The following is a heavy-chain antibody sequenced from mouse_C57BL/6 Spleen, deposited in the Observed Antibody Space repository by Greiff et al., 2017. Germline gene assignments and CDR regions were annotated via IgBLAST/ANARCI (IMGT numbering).Heavy chain of an antibody. V-gene: IGHV1-26*01. J-gene: IGHJ2*01. CDR2: INPNNGGT. Sequence: VQLQQSGPELVKPGASVKISCKASGYTFTDYYMNWVKQSHGKSLEWIGDINPNNGGTSYNQKFKGKATLTVDKSSSTAYMELRSLTSEDSAVYYCARDGYYEGDYWGQGTTLTVSS. D-gene: IGHD2-3*01. CDR1: GYTFTDYY. CDR3: ARDGYYEGDY.